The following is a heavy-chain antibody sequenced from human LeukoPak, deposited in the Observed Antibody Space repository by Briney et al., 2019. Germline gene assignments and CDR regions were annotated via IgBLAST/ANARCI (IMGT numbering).Heavy chain of an antibody. Sequence: GSLRLSCAASGFTFSTYNMNWVRQAPGKGLEWVSAVGGTDGRTYYAAFVKGRFTIYRDNSKNTLYLQMNSLRVEDTAVYYCAKDGSYYFDNWGQGTLVTVSS. J-gene: IGHJ4*02. CDR2: VGGTDGRT. CDR1: GFTFSTYN. CDR3: AKDGSYYFDN. V-gene: IGHV3-23*01.